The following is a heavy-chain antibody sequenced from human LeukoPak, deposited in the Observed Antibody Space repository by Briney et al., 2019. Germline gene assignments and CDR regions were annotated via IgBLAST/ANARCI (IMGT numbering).Heavy chain of an antibody. CDR2: IIPISGTT. V-gene: IGHV1-69*13. D-gene: IGHD1-26*01. CDR1: GGTFTSYA. CDR3: ARKLRLGGNWFDP. Sequence: SVKVSCKTSGGTFTSYAITWVRQAPGQGLEWMGKIIPISGTTNCAQKFQSRVTFTADESTSTAYMELSSLRSEDTALYYCARKLRLGGNWFDPWGQGTLVTVSS. J-gene: IGHJ5*02.